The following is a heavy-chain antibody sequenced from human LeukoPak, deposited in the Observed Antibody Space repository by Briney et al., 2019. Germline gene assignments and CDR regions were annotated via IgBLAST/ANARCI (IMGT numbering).Heavy chain of an antibody. D-gene: IGHD2-15*01. CDR3: ARFPYCSGGDCSSIGDYGLDV. CDR1: GYTFTSYY. CDR2: INPRGGST. Sequence: ASVKVSCKASGYTFTSYYIHWVRQAPGHGLEWMGVINPRGGSTSYLQRFQGRVTMTRDTSTSSVYMELSSLRSEDTAVYYCARFPYCSGGDCSSIGDYGLDVWGQGTTVTVSS. V-gene: IGHV1-46*01. J-gene: IGHJ6*02.